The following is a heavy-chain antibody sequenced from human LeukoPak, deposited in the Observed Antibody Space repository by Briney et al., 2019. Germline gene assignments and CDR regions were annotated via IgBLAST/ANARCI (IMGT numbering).Heavy chain of an antibody. CDR2: IIPIFGTA. CDR3: ARDRLPRSPPDY. CDR1: GGTFSSYA. V-gene: IGHV1-69*05. J-gene: IGHJ4*02. Sequence: ASVKVSCKASGGTFSSYAIGWVRQAPGQGLEWMGGIIPIFGTANYAQKFQGRVTITTDESTSTAYMELSSLRSEDTAVYYCARDRLPRSPPDYWGQGTLVTVSS. D-gene: IGHD3-16*02.